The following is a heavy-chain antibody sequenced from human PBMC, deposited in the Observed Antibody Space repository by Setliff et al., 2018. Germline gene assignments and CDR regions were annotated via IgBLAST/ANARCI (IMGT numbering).Heavy chain of an antibody. J-gene: IGHJ3*02. V-gene: IGHV1-18*01. CDR1: GYTFSTYG. CDR3: ARDILWDLERFTFGVVNDAFDI. Sequence: ASVKVSCKDSGYTFSTYGISWVRQAPGQGLEWMGWISAYNGNTNYAQKLQGRVTMTTDTSTSTAYMELSSLRSEDTAVYYCARDILWDLERFTFGVVNDAFDIWGQGTMVTVSS. CDR2: ISAYNGNT. D-gene: IGHD3-3*01.